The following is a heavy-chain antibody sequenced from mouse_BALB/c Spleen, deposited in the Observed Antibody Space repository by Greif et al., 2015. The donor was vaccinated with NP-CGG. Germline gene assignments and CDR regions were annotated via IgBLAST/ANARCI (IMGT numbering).Heavy chain of an antibody. CDR3: ARRTTATYFDY. CDR1: GYTFTSYW. CDR2: INPSTGYT. Sequence: VQLQQSGAELAKPGASVKMSCKASGYTFTSYWMHWVKQRPGQGLEWIGYINPSTGYTEYNQKFKDKATLTADKSSSAAYMQLSSLRSEDSAVYYWARRTTATYFDYWGQDTTLTVSS. J-gene: IGHJ2*01. D-gene: IGHD1-2*01. V-gene: IGHV1-7*01.